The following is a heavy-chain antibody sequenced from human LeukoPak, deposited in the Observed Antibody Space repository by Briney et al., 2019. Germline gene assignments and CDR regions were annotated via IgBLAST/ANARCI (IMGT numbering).Heavy chain of an antibody. CDR1: GFTFSTYW. V-gene: IGHV3-7*01. J-gene: IGHJ4*02. D-gene: IGHD4-17*01. CDR3: ARDKIYGDSYFDY. CDR2: MKQDGSEK. Sequence: GGSLRLSCAASGFTFSTYWMSWVRQAPGKGLEWVANMKQDGSEKYYADSVEGRFTISRDNAKNSLYLQMNSLRAEDSAVYYCARDKIYGDSYFDYWGQATLVTVSS.